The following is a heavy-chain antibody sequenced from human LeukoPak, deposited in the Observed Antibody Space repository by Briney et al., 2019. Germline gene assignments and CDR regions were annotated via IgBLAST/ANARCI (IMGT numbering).Heavy chain of an antibody. Sequence: GGSLRLSCAAPGFTFDDYDIHWVRQAPGKGLEWVSLISGDGGSTYYADSVKGRFTISRDNSKNSLYLQMNSLRTEDTALYYCAKAWFGERSGGGFDYWGQGTLVTVSS. J-gene: IGHJ4*02. CDR2: ISGDGGST. CDR1: GFTFDDYD. V-gene: IGHV3-43*02. D-gene: IGHD3-10*01. CDR3: AKAWFGERSGGGFDY.